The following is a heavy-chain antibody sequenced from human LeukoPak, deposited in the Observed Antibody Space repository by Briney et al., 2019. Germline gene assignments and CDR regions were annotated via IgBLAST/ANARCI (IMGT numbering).Heavy chain of an antibody. CDR3: VGIAAAGTAFDI. CDR1: GFTFSSYG. V-gene: IGHV3-30*03. CDR2: ISYDGSNK. Sequence: GGSVRLSCAASGFTFSSYGMHWVRQAPGKGLEWVAVISYDGSNKYYADSVKGRFTISRDNSKNTLYLQMNSLRAEDTAVYYCVGIAAAGTAFDIWGQGTMVTVSS. D-gene: IGHD6-13*01. J-gene: IGHJ3*02.